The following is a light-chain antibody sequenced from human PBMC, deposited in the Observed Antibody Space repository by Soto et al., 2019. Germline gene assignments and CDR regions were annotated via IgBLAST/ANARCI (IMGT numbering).Light chain of an antibody. V-gene: IGKV3-20*01. Sequence: EIVLTQSPGTLSLSPGERATLSCRASQNINSRYLAWYQQKPGQAPRLLIYGTSSRATGIPDRFSGSGSGTDFTLTISRLEPEDFATYYCQQYDTLPFTFGGGTKVEIK. CDR3: QQYDTLPFT. CDR1: QNINSRY. CDR2: GTS. J-gene: IGKJ4*01.